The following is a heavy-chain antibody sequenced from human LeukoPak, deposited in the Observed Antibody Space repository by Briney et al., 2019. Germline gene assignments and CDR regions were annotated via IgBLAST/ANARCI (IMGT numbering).Heavy chain of an antibody. D-gene: IGHD3-10*01. CDR3: ARDQPRGAPQYYYYYYGMDV. CDR2: ISAYNGNT. CDR1: GYTFTSYG. V-gene: IGHV1-18*01. J-gene: IGHJ6*02. Sequence: ASVKVPCKASGYTFTSYGISWVRQAPGQGLEWMGWISAYNGNTNYAQKLQGRVTMTTDTSTSTAYMELRSLRSDDTAVYYCARDQPRGAPQYYYYYYGMDVWGQGTTVTVSS.